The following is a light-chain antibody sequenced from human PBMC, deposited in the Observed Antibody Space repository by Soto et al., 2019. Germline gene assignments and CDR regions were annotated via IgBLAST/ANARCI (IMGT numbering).Light chain of an antibody. J-gene: IGKJ4*01. CDR1: QSVVSK. V-gene: IGKV3-15*01. Sequence: EIVMTQSPATLSVSPGERATLSCRASQSVVSKLAWYQQKPGQAPRLLIYGASTRATGIPARFSGSGSGTEFTLTISSLQSEDSAFYYCQEYYNWCRSTLGGGTKVDIK. CDR2: GAS. CDR3: QEYYNWCRST.